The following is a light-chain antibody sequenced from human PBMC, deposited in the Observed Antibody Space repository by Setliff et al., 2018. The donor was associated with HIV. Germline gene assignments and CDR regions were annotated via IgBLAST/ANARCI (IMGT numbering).Light chain of an antibody. CDR2: DVN. Sequence: QSALTQPASVSGSPGQSITISCTGSSSDVGDYNYVSWYQQYPGKAPKLIIYDVNNRPSGISNRFSGSKSGNTASLTISGLQAADEADYYCFSYTSSSSYVFGTGTKVTVL. J-gene: IGLJ1*01. V-gene: IGLV2-14*03. CDR1: SSDVGDYNY. CDR3: FSYTSSSSYV.